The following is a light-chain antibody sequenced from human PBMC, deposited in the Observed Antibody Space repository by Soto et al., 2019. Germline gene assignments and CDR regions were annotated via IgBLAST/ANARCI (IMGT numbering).Light chain of an antibody. CDR3: QHYGSTPWS. V-gene: IGKV3-20*01. Sequence: EVVLTQSPGTLSLSPGERATLSCRASQSVSSTYLAWYQQRPGQAPRLLIYGASTRSTDIPDRLSGSGSGTDFTLTVSRLEPEDFAVYYFQHYGSTPWSFGQGTKVEIK. CDR1: QSVSSTY. CDR2: GAS. J-gene: IGKJ1*01.